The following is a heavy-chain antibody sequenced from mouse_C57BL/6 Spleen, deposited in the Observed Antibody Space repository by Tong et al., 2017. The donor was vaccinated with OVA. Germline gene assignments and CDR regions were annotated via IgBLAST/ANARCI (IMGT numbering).Heavy chain of an antibody. J-gene: IGHJ3*01. V-gene: IGHV5-6*01. D-gene: IGHD2-14*01. CDR3: ARREVRRAWFAY. CDR1: GFTFSSYA. CDR2: ISSGGSYT. Sequence: EVQLQQSGGDLVKPGGSLKLSCAASGFTFSSYAMSWVRQTPEKRLEWVATISSGGSYTYYPDSVKGRFTISRDNAKNTLFLQMSSRKSEDTAMYYCARREVRRAWFAYWGQATLVTV.